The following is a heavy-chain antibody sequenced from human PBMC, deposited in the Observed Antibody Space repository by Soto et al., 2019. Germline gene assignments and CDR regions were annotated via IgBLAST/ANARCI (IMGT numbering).Heavy chain of an antibody. CDR3: ARFHRYSSGWYLNKNWFDP. Sequence: ASVKVSCKASGYTFTSYGISWVRQAPGQGLEWMGWISAYNGNTNYAQKLQGRVTMTTDTSTSTAYMELRSLRSDATAVYYCARFHRYSSGWYLNKNWFDPWGQGTLVTVSS. CDR2: ISAYNGNT. V-gene: IGHV1-18*01. J-gene: IGHJ5*02. CDR1: GYTFTSYG. D-gene: IGHD6-19*01.